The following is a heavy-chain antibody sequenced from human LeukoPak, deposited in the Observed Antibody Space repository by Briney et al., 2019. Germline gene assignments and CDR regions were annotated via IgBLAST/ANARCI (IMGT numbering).Heavy chain of an antibody. D-gene: IGHD2-8*01. Sequence: VSVEVSCKASGYTFTSYDINWVRQATGQGLEWMGWMNPNSGNTGYAQKFQGRVTMTRNTSISTAYMELSSLRSEDTAVYYCAEGKTCTNGVCYTSGWFDPWGQGTLVTVSS. J-gene: IGHJ5*02. CDR2: MNPNSGNT. V-gene: IGHV1-8*01. CDR1: GYTFTSYD. CDR3: AEGKTCTNGVCYTSGWFDP.